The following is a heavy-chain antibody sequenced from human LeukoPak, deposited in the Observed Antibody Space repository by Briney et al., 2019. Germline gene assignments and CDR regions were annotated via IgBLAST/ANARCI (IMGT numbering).Heavy chain of an antibody. J-gene: IGHJ5*02. CDR2: IRYDGSNK. V-gene: IGHV3-30*02. Sequence: GGSLRLSCAASGFTVSTNYMHWVRQAPGKGLEWVAFIRYDGSNKYYADSVKGRFTISRDNSKNTLYLQMNSLRAEDTAVYYCAKDPSRWELLRGGNFDPWGQGTLVTVSP. CDR3: AKDPSRWELLRGGNFDP. CDR1: GFTVSTNY. D-gene: IGHD1-26*01.